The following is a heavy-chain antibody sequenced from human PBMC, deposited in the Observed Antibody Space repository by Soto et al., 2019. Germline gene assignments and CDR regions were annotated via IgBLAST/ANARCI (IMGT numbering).Heavy chain of an antibody. Sequence: ASVKVSCKASGYTFTSYGISWVRQAPGQGLEWMGWISAYNGNTNYAQKLQGRVTMTTDTSTSTAYMELRSLRSDDTAVYYCAKDLPRDYYDSSGYSFSYFDYWGQGTLVTVSS. CDR3: AKDLPRDYYDSSGYSFSYFDY. CDR1: GYTFTSYG. J-gene: IGHJ4*02. D-gene: IGHD3-22*01. CDR2: ISAYNGNT. V-gene: IGHV1-18*01.